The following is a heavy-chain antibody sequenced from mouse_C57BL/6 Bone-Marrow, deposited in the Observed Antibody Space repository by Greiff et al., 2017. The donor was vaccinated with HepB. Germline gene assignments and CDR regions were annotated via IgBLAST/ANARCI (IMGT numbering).Heavy chain of an antibody. Sequence: EVKLMESGGGLVKPGGSLKLSCAASGFTFSDYGMHWVRQAPEKGLEWVAYISSGSSTIYYADTVKGRFTISRDNAKNTLFLQMTSLRSEDTAMYYCAREDTVVATDYFDYWGQGTTLTVSS. V-gene: IGHV5-17*01. J-gene: IGHJ2*01. D-gene: IGHD1-1*01. CDR2: ISSGSSTI. CDR1: GFTFSDYG. CDR3: AREDTVVATDYFDY.